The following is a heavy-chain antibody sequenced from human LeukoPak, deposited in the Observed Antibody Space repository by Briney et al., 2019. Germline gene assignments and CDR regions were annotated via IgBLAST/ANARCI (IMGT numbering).Heavy chain of an antibody. V-gene: IGHV4-30-2*01. J-gene: IGHJ3*02. Sequence: SETLSLTCAVSGGSISSGGYSWSWIRQPPGKGLEWIGYIYHSGSTYYNPSLKSRVTISVDRSKNQFSLKLSSVTAADTAVYYCARSIAVDDAFDIWGQGTMVTVSS. CDR1: GGSISSGGYS. CDR2: IYHSGST. CDR3: ARSIAVDDAFDI. D-gene: IGHD6-19*01.